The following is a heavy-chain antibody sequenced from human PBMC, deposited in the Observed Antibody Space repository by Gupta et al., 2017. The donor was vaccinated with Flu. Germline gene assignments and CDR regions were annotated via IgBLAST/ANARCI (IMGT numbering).Heavy chain of an antibody. Sequence: QVQLQESGPGLVKPSQTLSLTCTVSGGSISSGSYYWSWIRQPAGKGLEWIGRIYTSGSTNYNPSLKSRVTISVDTSKNQFSLKLSSVTAADTAVYYCARGNWFDPWGQGTLVTVSS. CDR1: GGSISSGSYY. J-gene: IGHJ5*02. V-gene: IGHV4-61*02. CDR2: IYTSGST. CDR3: ARGNWFDP.